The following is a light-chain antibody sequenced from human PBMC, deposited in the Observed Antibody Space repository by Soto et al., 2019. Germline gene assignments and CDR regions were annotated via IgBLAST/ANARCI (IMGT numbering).Light chain of an antibody. CDR1: QSVNSVY. CDR3: QQYVTSPFT. J-gene: IGKJ3*01. V-gene: IGKV3-20*01. CDR2: GAS. Sequence: EIVLTQSPGTLSLSPGERASLSCRADQSVNSVYLAWYQHKPGQAPRLLIYGASDSATGIPDRFSGSGSGKDFTLTISRLEPEDFAVYYCQQYVTSPFTFGPGTKVDI.